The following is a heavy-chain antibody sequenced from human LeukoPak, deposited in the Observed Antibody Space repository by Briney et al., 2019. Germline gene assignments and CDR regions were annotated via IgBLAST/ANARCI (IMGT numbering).Heavy chain of an antibody. Sequence: ASVKVSCKASGYTFTGYYMHWVRQAPGQGLEWMGWINPNSGGTNYAQKFQGWVTMTRDTSISTAYMELSRLRSDDTAVYYCARDNDLLRYFDWPLDYWGQGTLVTVSS. J-gene: IGHJ4*02. CDR1: GYTFTGYY. CDR2: INPNSGGT. V-gene: IGHV1-2*04. D-gene: IGHD3-9*01. CDR3: ARDNDLLRYFDWPLDY.